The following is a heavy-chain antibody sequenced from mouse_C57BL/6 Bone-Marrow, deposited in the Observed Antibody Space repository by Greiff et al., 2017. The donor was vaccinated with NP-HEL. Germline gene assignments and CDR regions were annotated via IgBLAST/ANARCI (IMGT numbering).Heavy chain of an antibody. V-gene: IGHV7-3*01. CDR1: GFTFTDYY. J-gene: IGHJ3*01. Sequence: EVKLQESGGGLVQPGGSLSLSCAASGFTFTDYYMSWVRQPPGKALEWLGFIRNKANGYTTEYSASVKGRFTISRDNSQSILYLQMNALRAEDSATYYCARYGSGFAYWGQGTLVTVSA. CDR2: IRNKANGYTT. CDR3: ARYGSGFAY.